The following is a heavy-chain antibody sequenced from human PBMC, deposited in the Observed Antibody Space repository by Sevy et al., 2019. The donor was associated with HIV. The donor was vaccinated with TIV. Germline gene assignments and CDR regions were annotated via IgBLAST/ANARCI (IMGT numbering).Heavy chain of an antibody. Sequence: GESLKISCTGSGFSFSYYGIHWVRQAPGKGLDWVALISHDGINEYYADSVKGRFTISRDNSRNMVYLEMNSLRNEDTAIYFCANAYSGSYSHSYLYALDVWGQGTTVTVSS. D-gene: IGHD1-26*01. CDR1: GFSFSYYG. J-gene: IGHJ6*02. CDR3: ANAYSGSYSHSYLYALDV. CDR2: ISHDGINE. V-gene: IGHV3-30*18.